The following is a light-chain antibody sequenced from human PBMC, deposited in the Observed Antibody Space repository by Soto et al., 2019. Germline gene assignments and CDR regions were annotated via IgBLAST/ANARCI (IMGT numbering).Light chain of an antibody. Sequence: DIVMTQSPDSLAVSLGERATINCKSSQSVLYSSNNKNYLAWYQQKLEQPPKLLIYWSSTRESGVPDRFSGSGSGTDFTLTISSLQAEDVAVYYCQQYYSTLPTFGQGTKVEIK. CDR1: QSVLYSSNNKNY. J-gene: IGKJ1*01. CDR2: WSS. CDR3: QQYYSTLPT. V-gene: IGKV4-1*01.